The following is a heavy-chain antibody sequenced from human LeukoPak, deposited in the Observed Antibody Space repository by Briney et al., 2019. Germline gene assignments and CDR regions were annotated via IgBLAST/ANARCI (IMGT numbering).Heavy chain of an antibody. CDR2: INHSAST. J-gene: IGHJ4*02. Sequence: SETLSLTCAVYGGSFSGYYWSWIRQPPGKGLEWIGEINHSASTDYNPSLKSRVTISVDTSKNQFSLKLSSVTAADTAVYYCARGVGYCSSTSCPYYFDYWGQGTLVTVSS. CDR1: GGSFSGYY. D-gene: IGHD2-2*01. CDR3: ARGVGYCSSTSCPYYFDY. V-gene: IGHV4-34*01.